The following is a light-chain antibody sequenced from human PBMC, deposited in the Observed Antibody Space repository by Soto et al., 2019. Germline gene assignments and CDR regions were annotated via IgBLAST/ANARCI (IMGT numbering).Light chain of an antibody. J-gene: IGKJ1*01. V-gene: IGKV3-20*01. CDR1: QSVSSSS. CDR3: QRYGTSTT. CDR2: GAS. Sequence: ETVLTQSPGTLSLSPGERATLSCRASQSVSSSSLAWYQQKPGQAPRLLIYGASSRATGIPARFSGGGSGTVFTLTISRLEPEDFAVYYCQRYGTSTTFGQGTKVDIK.